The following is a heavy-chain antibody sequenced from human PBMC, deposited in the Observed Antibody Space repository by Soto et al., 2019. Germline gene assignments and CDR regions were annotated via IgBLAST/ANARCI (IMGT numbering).Heavy chain of an antibody. D-gene: IGHD4-17*01. CDR1: GGSISSGDYY. CDR2: IYYSGST. CDR3: ARGGGRDGDYDLDYYYYGMDV. J-gene: IGHJ6*02. Sequence: QVQLQESGPGLVKPSQTLSLTCTVSGGSISSGDYYWSWIRQPPGKGLEWIGYIYYSGSTYHNPSLKRRVTRTVDTSKNQVALKLSAGTAADTAVYYCARGGGRDGDYDLDYYYYGMDVWGQGTTVTVSS. V-gene: IGHV4-30-4*01.